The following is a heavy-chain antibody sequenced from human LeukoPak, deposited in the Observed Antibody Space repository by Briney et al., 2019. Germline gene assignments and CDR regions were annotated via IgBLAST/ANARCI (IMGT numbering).Heavy chain of an antibody. Sequence: AESLSLSCAVSGFTFDNNAMHWVRQRQGQGMGLVCLISRDGSRTNYSNSLTDRFTTSRDNSKNSLYLQMNSLRAEDTVLYYCAKERWPTRGGNYYYYYMDVWGKGTTVTVSS. CDR2: ISRDGSRT. CDR1: GFTFDNNA. D-gene: IGHD3-10*01. J-gene: IGHJ6*03. CDR3: AKERWPTRGGNYYYYYMDV. V-gene: IGHV3-43D*03.